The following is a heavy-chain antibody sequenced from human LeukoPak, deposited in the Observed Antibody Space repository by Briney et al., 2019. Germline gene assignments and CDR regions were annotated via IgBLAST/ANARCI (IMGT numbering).Heavy chain of an antibody. V-gene: IGHV3-48*03. Sequence: QPGGSLRLSCAASGFTFSSYEINLVRQAPGKGLEWGSYISSSGNTIYYADSVKGRFNISRDNAKNSLYLQMNSLRAEDTAVYYCARDLGTTVTTYLDYWGQGTLVTVSS. D-gene: IGHD4-17*01. CDR1: GFTFSSYE. CDR2: ISSSGNTI. CDR3: ARDLGTTVTTYLDY. J-gene: IGHJ4*02.